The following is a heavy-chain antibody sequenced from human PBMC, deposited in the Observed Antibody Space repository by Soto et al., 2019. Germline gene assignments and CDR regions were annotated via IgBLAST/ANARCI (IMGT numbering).Heavy chain of an antibody. D-gene: IGHD6-13*01. CDR2: INAGNGNT. CDR3: AREGLYSSSWYSYYMDV. J-gene: IGHJ6*03. CDR1: GYTFTSYA. Sequence: ASVKVSCKASGYTFTSYAMHWVRQAPGQRLEWMGWINAGNGNTKYSQKFQGRVTITRDTSASTAYMELSSLRSEDTAVYYCAREGLYSSSWYSYYMDVWGKGTTVTVSS. V-gene: IGHV1-3*01.